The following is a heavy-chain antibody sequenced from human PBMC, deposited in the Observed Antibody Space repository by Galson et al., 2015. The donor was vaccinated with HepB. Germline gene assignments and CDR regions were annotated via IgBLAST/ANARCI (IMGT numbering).Heavy chain of an antibody. D-gene: IGHD6-19*01. CDR2: IDPSDSYT. J-gene: IGHJ4*02. CDR3: ASRGKSQWLVLDY. Sequence: QSGAEVKKPGESLRISCKGSGYSLTSYWISWVRQMPGKGLEWMGRIDPSDSYTNYSPSFQGHVTISADKSISTAYLQWSSLKASDTAMYYCASRGKSQWLVLDYWGQGTLVTVSS. CDR1: GYSLTSYW. V-gene: IGHV5-10-1*01.